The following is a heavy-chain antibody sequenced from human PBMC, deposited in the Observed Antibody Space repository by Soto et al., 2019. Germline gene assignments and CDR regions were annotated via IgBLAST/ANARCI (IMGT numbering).Heavy chain of an antibody. CDR3: ATRDNSRFY. CDR1: GVSISSHDW. Sequence: QVQLQESGPGLVKPSGTLSLTCAVSGVSISSHDWWTWVRQPPGKGLEWIGESHQSGSTNYNSSLESRGTIEVDTSKNQFSLKLGSVTVADTAVYYCATRDNSRFYWGQGTLVTVSS. V-gene: IGHV4-4*02. D-gene: IGHD6-13*01. CDR2: SHQSGST. J-gene: IGHJ4*02.